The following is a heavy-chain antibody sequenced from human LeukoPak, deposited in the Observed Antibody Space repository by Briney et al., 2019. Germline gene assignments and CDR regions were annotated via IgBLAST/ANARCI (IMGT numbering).Heavy chain of an antibody. D-gene: IGHD2-8*01. CDR3: TRRANGRRYNWFDT. Sequence: ASVTVSCKASGYTFTSYGISWVRQAPGQGLEWMGWMNPHSDNTAYAQKFQGRVTMTKNTSISTAYMELSSLRSDDTAVYYCTRRANGRRYNWFDTWGQGTLVTVSS. CDR1: GYTFTSYG. V-gene: IGHV1-8*02. J-gene: IGHJ5*02. CDR2: MNPHSDNT.